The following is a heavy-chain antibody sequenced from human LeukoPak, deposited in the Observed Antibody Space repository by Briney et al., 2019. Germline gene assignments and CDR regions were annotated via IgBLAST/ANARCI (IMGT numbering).Heavy chain of an antibody. Sequence: PGESLRLSCAASGSTFSSYWMHWVRQAPGKGLVWVSRIKSGGSSISYADSVKGRLNISIDNDKNTRYLQMNSLRAEDTAVYYCASGRAYSYAYFDYWGQGTLVTVSS. CDR2: IKSGGSSI. V-gene: IGHV3-74*01. CDR1: GSTFSSYW. D-gene: IGHD5-18*01. J-gene: IGHJ4*02. CDR3: ASGRAYSYAYFDY.